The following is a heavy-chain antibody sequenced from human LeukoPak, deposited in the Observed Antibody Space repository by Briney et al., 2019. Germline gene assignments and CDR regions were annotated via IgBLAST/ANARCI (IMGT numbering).Heavy chain of an antibody. D-gene: IGHD3-10*01. J-gene: IGHJ4*02. V-gene: IGHV1-2*02. CDR3: AREYYYGSGSEDY. Sequence: VASVKVSCKASGYTFTGYYMHWVRQAPGQGLEWMGWINPNSGGTNYAQKFQGRVTMTRDTSISTAYMELSRLRSDDTAVYYCAREYYYGSGSEDYWGQGTLVTVSS. CDR2: INPNSGGT. CDR1: GYTFTGYY.